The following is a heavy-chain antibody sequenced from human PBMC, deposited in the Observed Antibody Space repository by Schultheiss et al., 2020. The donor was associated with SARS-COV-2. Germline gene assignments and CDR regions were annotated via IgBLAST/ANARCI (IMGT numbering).Heavy chain of an antibody. D-gene: IGHD4-11*01. Sequence: TLSLTCAVYGGSFSGYYWSWIRQPPGKGLEWIGYIYHSGSAHYNPSLKSRPTISVDTSKNQFSLRLTSVTAADTAVYFCARHMTTVASYGMDVWGQGTMVTVSS. V-gene: IGHV4-34*09. CDR2: IYHSGSA. J-gene: IGHJ6*02. CDR3: ARHMTTVASYGMDV. CDR1: GGSFSGYY.